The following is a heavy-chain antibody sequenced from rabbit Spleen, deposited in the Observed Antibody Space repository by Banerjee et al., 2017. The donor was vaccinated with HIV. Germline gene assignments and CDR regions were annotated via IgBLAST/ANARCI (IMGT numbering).Heavy chain of an antibody. CDR2: IYTGSSGVT. D-gene: IGHD6-1*01. V-gene: IGHV1S45*01. J-gene: IGHJ2*01. Sequence: EESGGGLVQPEGSLTLTCTASGFSFSSSYWICWVRQAPGKGLEWIACIYTGSSGVTDYASWTKGRFTISKTSSTTVTLQMTSLTAADTATYFCARDSDAWNGFDPWGPGTLVTVS. CDR3: ARDSDAWNGFDP. CDR1: GFSFSSSYW.